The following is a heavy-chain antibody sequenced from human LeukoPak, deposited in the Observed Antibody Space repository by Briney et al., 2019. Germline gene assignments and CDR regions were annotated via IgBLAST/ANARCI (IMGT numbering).Heavy chain of an antibody. CDR2: INPNSGGT. CDR3: ARGRANGSGSYGDY. CDR1: GYTFTGYY. J-gene: IGHJ4*02. Sequence: ASVTVSCKASGYTFTGYYMHWVRQAPGYGLEWMGWINPNSGGTNYVQKFKGRVTMTRDTSISTAYMELSRLRSDDTAVYYCARGRANGSGSYGDYWGQGTLVTVSS. D-gene: IGHD3-10*01. V-gene: IGHV1-2*02.